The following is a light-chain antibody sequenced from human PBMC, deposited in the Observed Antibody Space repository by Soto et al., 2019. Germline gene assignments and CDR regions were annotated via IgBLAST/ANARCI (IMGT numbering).Light chain of an antibody. J-gene: IGLJ3*02. CDR1: GSDVGGYNY. Sequence: QSALTQPASVSGSPGQSITISCTGTGSDVGGYNYVSWYQQHPGKAPKLMIYDVSNRPSGVSNRFSGSKSGNTASLTISGLHAEDEADYYCSSYTSSSTLVFGGGTKVTVL. CDR3: SSYTSSSTLV. CDR2: DVS. V-gene: IGLV2-14*01.